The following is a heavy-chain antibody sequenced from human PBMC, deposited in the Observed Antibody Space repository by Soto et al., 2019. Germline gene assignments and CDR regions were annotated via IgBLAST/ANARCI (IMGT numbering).Heavy chain of an antibody. J-gene: IGHJ6*02. CDR2: INSDGSST. CDR1: GFTFSSYW. D-gene: IGHD2-2*01. Sequence: PGGSLRLSCAAPGFTFSSYWMHWVRQAPGKGLVWVSRINSDGSSTSYADSVKGRFTISRDNAKNTLYLQMNSLRAEDTAVYYCARGIGYCSSTSCYPAWGQGTTVTVSS. CDR3: ARGIGYCSSTSCYPA. V-gene: IGHV3-74*01.